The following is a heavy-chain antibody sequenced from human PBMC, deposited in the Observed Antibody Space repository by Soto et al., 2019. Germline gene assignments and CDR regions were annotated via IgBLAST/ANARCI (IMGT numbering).Heavy chain of an antibody. V-gene: IGHV3-33*01. D-gene: IGHD3-22*01. J-gene: IGHJ5*02. Sequence: QVQLVESGGGVVQPGRPLRLSCAASGFTFSSYGMHWVRQAPGKGLEWVAVIWYDGSNKYYADSVKGRFTISRDNSKNTLYLQMNSLRAEDTAVYYCARTYDSSGYYYPWGQGTLVTVSS. CDR1: GFTFSSYG. CDR3: ARTYDSSGYYYP. CDR2: IWYDGSNK.